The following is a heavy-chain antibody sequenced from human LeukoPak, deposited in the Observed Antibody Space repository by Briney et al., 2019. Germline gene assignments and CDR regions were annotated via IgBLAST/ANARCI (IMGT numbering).Heavy chain of an antibody. CDR3: ARDRYNWNLGWFDP. J-gene: IGHJ5*02. D-gene: IGHD1-20*01. V-gene: IGHV3-48*01. CDR2: ISSSSSTI. Sequence: GGSLRLSCAASGFTFSSYSMNWVRQAPGKGLEWVSYISSSSSTIYYADSVKGRFTISRDNSKNTLYLQMNSLRAEDTAVYYCARDRYNWNLGWFDPWGQGTLVTVSS. CDR1: GFTFSSYS.